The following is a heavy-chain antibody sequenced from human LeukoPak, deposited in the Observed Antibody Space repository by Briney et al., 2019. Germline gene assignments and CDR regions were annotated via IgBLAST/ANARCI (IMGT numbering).Heavy chain of an antibody. Sequence: GASVKVSCKASGYTFSSYAISWVRQAPGQGLEWMGRIIPIFGTANYAQKFQGRVTITTDESTSTAYMELSSLRSEDTAVYYCARDYYDSSGYYQAKSRYYYYYMDVWGKGTTVTVSS. J-gene: IGHJ6*03. V-gene: IGHV1-69*05. D-gene: IGHD3-22*01. CDR3: ARDYYDSSGYYQAKSRYYYYYMDV. CDR1: GYTFSSYA. CDR2: IIPIFGTA.